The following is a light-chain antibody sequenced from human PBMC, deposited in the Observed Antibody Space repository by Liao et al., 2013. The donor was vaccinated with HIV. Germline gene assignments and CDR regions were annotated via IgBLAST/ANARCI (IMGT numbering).Light chain of an antibody. CDR3: QVWGLVGV. CDR2: QDS. CDR1: KLGDKY. J-gene: IGLJ2*01. V-gene: IGLV3-1*01. Sequence: SYELTQPPSVSVSPGQTASITCSGDKLGDKYACWYQQKPGQSPVLVIYQDSKRPSGIPERFSGSNSGNTATLTISRVEAGDEADYYCQVWGLVGVFG.